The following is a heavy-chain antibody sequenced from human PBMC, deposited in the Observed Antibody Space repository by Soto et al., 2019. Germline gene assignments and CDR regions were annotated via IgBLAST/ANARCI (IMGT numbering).Heavy chain of an antibody. CDR2: IYHSGST. V-gene: IGHV4-4*02. Sequence: QVQLQESGPGLVKPSGTLSLTCAVSGGSISSSNWWSWVRQPPGKGLEWIGEIYHSGSTNYNPSLKSRVTISVDKSKIQFSLELSSVTAAYTAVYYCVRSYWNYPNWYFDLWGRGTLVTVSS. D-gene: IGHD1-7*01. CDR1: GGSISSSNW. J-gene: IGHJ2*01. CDR3: VRSYWNYPNWYFDL.